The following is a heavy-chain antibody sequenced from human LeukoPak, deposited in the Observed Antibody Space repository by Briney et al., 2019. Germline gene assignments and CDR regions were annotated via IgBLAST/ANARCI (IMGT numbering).Heavy chain of an antibody. J-gene: IGHJ3*02. CDR3: ARELPYSGRPFKRAFDI. CDR2: IYSGGST. Sequence: GGSLRLSCAASGFTVSSNYMSWVRQAPGKGLEWVSVIYSGGSTYYADSVKGRFTISRDNSKNTLYLQMNSLRAKDTVVYYCARELPYSGRPFKRAFDIWGQGTMVTVSS. CDR1: GFTVSSNY. V-gene: IGHV3-53*01. D-gene: IGHD1-26*01.